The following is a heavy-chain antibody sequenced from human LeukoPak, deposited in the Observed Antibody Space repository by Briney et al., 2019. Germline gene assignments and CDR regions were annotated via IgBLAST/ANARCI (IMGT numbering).Heavy chain of an antibody. CDR2: INHSGST. CDR3: ARGRIAVAGSNFGY. Sequence: SETLSLTCAVYGGSFSGYYWSWIRQPPGKGLEWIGEINHSGSTNYNPSLKGRVTISVDTSKNQFSLKLSSVTAADTAVYYCARGRIAVAGSNFGYWGQGTLVTVSS. J-gene: IGHJ4*02. CDR1: GGSFSGYY. D-gene: IGHD6-19*01. V-gene: IGHV4-34*01.